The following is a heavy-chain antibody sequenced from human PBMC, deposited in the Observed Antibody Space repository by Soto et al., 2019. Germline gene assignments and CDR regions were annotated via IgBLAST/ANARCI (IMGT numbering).Heavy chain of an antibody. V-gene: IGHV3-73*01. CDR2: IRSKANSYAT. D-gene: IGHD6-19*01. Sequence: GGSLRLSCAASGFTFSGSAMHWVRQASGKGLEWVGRIRSKANSYATAYAASVKGRFTISRDDSKNTAYLQMNSLKTEDTAVYYCTRQEIAVAGTPSFDIWGQGTMVTVS. CDR3: TRQEIAVAGTPSFDI. J-gene: IGHJ3*02. CDR1: GFTFSGSA.